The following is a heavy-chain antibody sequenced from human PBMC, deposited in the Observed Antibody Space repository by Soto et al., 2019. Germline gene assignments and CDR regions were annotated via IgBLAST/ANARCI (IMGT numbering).Heavy chain of an antibody. J-gene: IGHJ6*02. D-gene: IGHD6-19*01. V-gene: IGHV1-69*06. CDR2: IIPIFGTA. CDR1: GGTFSSYA. Sequence: SVKVSCKACGGTFSSYAISWVRQAPGQGLEWMGGIIPIFGTANYAQKFQGRVTITADKSTSTAYMELSSLRSEDTAVYYCARDASRPRKTSGWRLYSYGMDVWGQATTVTVSS. CDR3: ARDASRPRKTSGWRLYSYGMDV.